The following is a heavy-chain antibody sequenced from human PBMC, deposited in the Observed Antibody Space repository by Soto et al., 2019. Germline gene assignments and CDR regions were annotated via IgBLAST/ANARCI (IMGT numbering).Heavy chain of an antibody. CDR2: IIPIFGTA. CDR3: ASPAASTGSYCYGRDV. V-gene: IGHV1-69*12. J-gene: IGHJ6*02. CDR1: GGTFSSYA. Sequence: QVQLVQSGAEVKKPGSSVKVSCKASGGTFSSYAISWVRQAPGQGLEWMGGIIPIFGTANYAQKFQVRVTIAADESTSTAYMELSSLRSDDTAVYYCASPAASTGSYCYGRDVWGQWTTVTVSS. D-gene: IGHD6-13*01.